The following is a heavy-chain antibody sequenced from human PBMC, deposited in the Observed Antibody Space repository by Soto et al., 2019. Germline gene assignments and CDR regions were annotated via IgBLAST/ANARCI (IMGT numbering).Heavy chain of an antibody. CDR3: AGRVTTAASLEY. V-gene: IGHV3-53*01. D-gene: IGHD1-1*01. CDR2: IHGGGST. J-gene: IGHJ4*02. CDR1: GFSVSNNN. Sequence: VQLVEAGGGLIQPGGSLRLSCAASGFSVSNNNMTWVRQAAGKGLEWVSLIHGGGSTYYADSVKGRFTISRDNSRNTLYIQMDSLRAEYTAIYSCAGRVTTAASLEYWGQGTLVTVSS.